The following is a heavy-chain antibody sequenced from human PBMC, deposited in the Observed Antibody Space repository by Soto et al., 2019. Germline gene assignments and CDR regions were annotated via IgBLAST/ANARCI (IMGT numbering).Heavy chain of an antibody. CDR3: AKANLRYYDFWSGFDY. J-gene: IGHJ4*02. D-gene: IGHD3-3*01. CDR2: ISGSGGST. V-gene: IGHV3-23*01. CDR1: GFTFSSYA. Sequence: PGGSLRLSCAASGFTFSSYAMSWVRQAPGKGLEWVSAISGSGGSTYYADSVKGRFTISRDNSKNTLYLQMNSLRAEDTAVYYCAKANLRYYDFWSGFDYWGQGTLVTVSS.